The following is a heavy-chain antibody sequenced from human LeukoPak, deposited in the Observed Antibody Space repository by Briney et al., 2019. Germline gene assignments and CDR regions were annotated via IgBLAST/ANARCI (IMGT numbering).Heavy chain of an antibody. Sequence: GGSLRLSCAASGFTFSSYEMNWVRQAPGKGLEWVSYIGSFGTTISYADSVEGRFTISRDNAKSSLYLQMSSLRAEDTAVYYCTTLRYGPGVSASWGQGTLVTVSS. V-gene: IGHV3-48*03. D-gene: IGHD3-10*02. CDR2: IGSFGTTI. J-gene: IGHJ5*02. CDR1: GFTFSSYE. CDR3: TTLRYGPGVSAS.